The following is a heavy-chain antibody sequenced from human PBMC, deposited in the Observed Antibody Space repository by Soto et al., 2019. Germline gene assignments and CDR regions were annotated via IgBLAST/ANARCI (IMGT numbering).Heavy chain of an antibody. CDR3: ARSLACPKAYYYYYYMDV. Sequence: GGSLRLSCAASGFTFSSYWMSWVRQAPGKGLEWVANIKQDGSERYYEDSVKGRFTISRDNAKNSLYLQMNSLRAEDTAVYYCARSLACPKAYYYYYYMDVWGKGTTVTVSS. CDR1: GFTFSSYW. V-gene: IGHV3-7*01. J-gene: IGHJ6*03. CDR2: IKQDGSER.